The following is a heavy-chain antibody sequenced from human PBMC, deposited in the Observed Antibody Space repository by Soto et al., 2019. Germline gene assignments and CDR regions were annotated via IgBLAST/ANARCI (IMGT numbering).Heavy chain of an antibody. CDR3: ARDLQPYYDSSGLDY. J-gene: IGHJ4*02. CDR1: GYTFTSYG. D-gene: IGHD3-22*01. CDR2: ISAYNGNT. V-gene: IGHV1-18*04. Sequence: ASVKVSCKASGYTFTSYGVSWVRQAPGQGLEWMGWISAYNGNTNYAQKLQGRVTMTTDTSTSTAYMELRSLRSDDTAVYYCARDLQPYYDSSGLDYWGQGTLVTVSS.